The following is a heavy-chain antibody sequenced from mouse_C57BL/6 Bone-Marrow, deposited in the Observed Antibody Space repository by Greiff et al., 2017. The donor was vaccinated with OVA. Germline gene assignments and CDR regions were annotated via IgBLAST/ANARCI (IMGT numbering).Heavy chain of an antibody. Sequence: DVMLVESGGGLVQPGGSLKLSCAASGFTFSDYGMAWVRQAPRKGPEWVAFISNLAYSIYYADTVTGRFTISRENAKNTLYLEMSSLRSEDTAMYYCARGDYYYGSSYDYAMDYWGQGTSVTVSS. V-gene: IGHV5-15*04. CDR3: ARGDYYYGSSYDYAMDY. CDR1: GFTFSDYG. J-gene: IGHJ4*01. CDR2: ISNLAYSI. D-gene: IGHD1-1*01.